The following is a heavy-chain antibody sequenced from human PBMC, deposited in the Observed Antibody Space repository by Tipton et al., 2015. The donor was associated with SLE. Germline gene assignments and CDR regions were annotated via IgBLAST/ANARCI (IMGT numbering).Heavy chain of an antibody. V-gene: IGHV4-59*12. D-gene: IGHD2-15*01. Sequence: LRLSCTVSGGSISSYYWSWIRQPPGKGLEWIGYIYYSGSTNYNPSLKSRVTISVDTSKNQFSLKLSSVTAADTAVYYCARSRYCSGGSCSSGMDVWGQGTTVTVSS. CDR1: GGSISSYY. J-gene: IGHJ6*02. CDR2: IYYSGST. CDR3: ARSRYCSGGSCSSGMDV.